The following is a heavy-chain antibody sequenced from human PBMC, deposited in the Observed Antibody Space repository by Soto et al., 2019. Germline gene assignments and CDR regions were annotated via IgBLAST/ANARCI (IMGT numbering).Heavy chain of an antibody. CDR1: GFTFTGFG. V-gene: IGHV1-18*04. CDR2: ITASNGNT. CDR3: ARGYSYGSYWYFDL. J-gene: IGHJ2*01. D-gene: IGHD5-18*01. Sequence: QLQLVQSGTEVKNPGASVKVSCKASGFTFTGFGITWVRQAPGQGLEWMGWITASNGNTYYAQSLQGRVTMTTDTSTSTAYMELWRLRSDGTAVYYCARGYSYGSYWYFDLWGRGTLVTVSS.